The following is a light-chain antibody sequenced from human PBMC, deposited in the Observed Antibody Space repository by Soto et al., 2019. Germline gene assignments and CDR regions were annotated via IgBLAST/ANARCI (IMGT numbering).Light chain of an antibody. Sequence: EIVLTQSPGTLSLSPGERATLSCRASQTVSSNYLAWYQQKPGQAPRLLIYGSSSRATGIPDRFSGSGSGTDFTLTISRLEPEDIAVYYCQQYDGPPWTCGQGTKVEIK. V-gene: IGKV3-20*01. CDR3: QQYDGPPWT. CDR2: GSS. CDR1: QTVSSNY. J-gene: IGKJ1*01.